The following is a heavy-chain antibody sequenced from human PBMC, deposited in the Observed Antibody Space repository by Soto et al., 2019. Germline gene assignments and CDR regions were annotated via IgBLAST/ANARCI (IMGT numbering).Heavy chain of an antibody. Sequence: QVQLVESGGGVVQPGRSLRLSCGASGFTFSSYAMHWVRQAPGKGLEWVAVISYDGSNKYYADSVKGRFTISRDNSKNTLYLQMNSLRAEDTAVYYCARDPDDSSGYYDRLFDYWGQGTLVTVSS. J-gene: IGHJ4*02. CDR1: GFTFSSYA. CDR2: ISYDGSNK. CDR3: ARDPDDSSGYYDRLFDY. V-gene: IGHV3-30-3*01. D-gene: IGHD3-22*01.